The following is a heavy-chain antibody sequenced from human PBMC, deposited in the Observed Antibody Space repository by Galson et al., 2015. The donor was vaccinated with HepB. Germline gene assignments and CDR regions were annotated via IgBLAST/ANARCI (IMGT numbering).Heavy chain of an antibody. CDR2: ISGSGGAT. J-gene: IGHJ6*02. V-gene: IGHV3-23*01. CDR3: AKDWGFDSSGSTPYYYYGMDD. D-gene: IGHD3-22*01. Sequence: SLRLSCAASGFIFSDYAMSWVRQAPGKGLEWVSVISGSGGATYYADSVKGRFTISRDNPKNTLYLQINGLRAEDTARYYCAKDWGFDSSGSTPYYYYGMDDWGQGTTVTVSS. CDR1: GFIFSDYA.